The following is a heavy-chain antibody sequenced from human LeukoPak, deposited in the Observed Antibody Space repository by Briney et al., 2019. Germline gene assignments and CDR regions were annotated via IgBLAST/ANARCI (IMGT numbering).Heavy chain of an antibody. V-gene: IGHV4-39*01. J-gene: IGHJ6*03. CDR1: GGSISSSSYY. CDR3: ASLYGSGSYWTPGDYYYYMDV. D-gene: IGHD3-10*01. CDR2: IYYSGST. Sequence: SETLSLTCTVSGGSISSSSYYWGWIRQPPGKGLEWIGSIYYSGSTYYNPSPKSRVTISVDTSKNQFSLKLSSVTAADTAVYYCASLYGSGSYWTPGDYYYYMDVWGKGTTVTISS.